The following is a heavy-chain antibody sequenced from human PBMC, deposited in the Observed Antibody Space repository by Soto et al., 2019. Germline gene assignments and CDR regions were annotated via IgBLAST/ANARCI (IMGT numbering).Heavy chain of an antibody. D-gene: IGHD3-3*01. CDR1: GGSISSGGYY. CDR2: IYYSGST. V-gene: IGHV4-31*03. J-gene: IGHJ2*01. Sequence: QVQLQESGPGLVKPSQTLSLTCTVSGGSISSGGYYWSWIRQHPGKGLEWIGSIYYSGSTYYNPYLKSRVTISVDTSKNQFSLKLSSVTAADTAVYYCARVDRGVVTWRQYWYFDLRGRGTLVTVSS. CDR3: ARVDRGVVTWRQYWYFDL.